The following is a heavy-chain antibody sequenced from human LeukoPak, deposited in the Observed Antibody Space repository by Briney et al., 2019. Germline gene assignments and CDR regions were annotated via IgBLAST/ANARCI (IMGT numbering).Heavy chain of an antibody. V-gene: IGHV5-51*01. D-gene: IGHD2-2*01. Sequence: GESLQISCKGSAYSFTSYCIGWLRQMPAKGLEWMGTIYPGDSDTRYSPSFQGQVTISADKSISTAYLQWSSLKASDTAMYYCARRGYCSSTSCYGYFDYWGQGTLVTVSS. CDR3: ARRGYCSSTSCYGYFDY. CDR1: AYSFTSYC. CDR2: IYPGDSDT. J-gene: IGHJ4*02.